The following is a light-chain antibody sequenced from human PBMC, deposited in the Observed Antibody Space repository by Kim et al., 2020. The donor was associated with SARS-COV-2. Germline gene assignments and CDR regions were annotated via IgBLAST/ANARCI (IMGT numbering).Light chain of an antibody. CDR1: QSVGNN. J-gene: IGKJ2*01. CDR2: GAS. V-gene: IGKV3-15*01. Sequence: EIVMTQSPATLSVSPGERATLFCRASQSVGNNVAWYQHKPGQAPRVLIYGASTRATGIPARFSGSGSGTEFTLSISSLQSEDFAVYFCHQYNDWPPGDTFGQGTKLEI. CDR3: HQYNDWPPGDT.